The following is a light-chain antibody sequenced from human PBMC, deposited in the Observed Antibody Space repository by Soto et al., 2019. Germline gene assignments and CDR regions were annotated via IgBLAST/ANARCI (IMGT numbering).Light chain of an antibody. CDR1: SSDVGGYNY. V-gene: IGLV2-14*01. CDR2: DVS. J-gene: IGLJ1*01. CDR3: SSYTSSSTYV. Sequence: PVLTQPASVSGSPGQSITISCTGTSSDVGGYNYVSWYQQHPGKAPKLMIYDVSNRPSGVSNRFSGSKSGNTASLTISGLQAEDEADYYCSSYTSSSTYVFGTGTRPPS.